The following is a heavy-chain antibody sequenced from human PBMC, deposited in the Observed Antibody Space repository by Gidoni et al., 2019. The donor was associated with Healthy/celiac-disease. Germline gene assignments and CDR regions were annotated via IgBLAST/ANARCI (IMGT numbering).Heavy chain of an antibody. V-gene: IGHV3-48*01. D-gene: IGHD5-18*01. J-gene: IGHJ4*02. CDR3: ARGPRIQLWAYDY. CDR2: ISGSSSTI. Sequence: ISGSSSTIYYADSVKGRFTISRDNAKNSLYLQMNSLRAEDTAVYYCARGPRIQLWAYDYWGQGTLVTVSS.